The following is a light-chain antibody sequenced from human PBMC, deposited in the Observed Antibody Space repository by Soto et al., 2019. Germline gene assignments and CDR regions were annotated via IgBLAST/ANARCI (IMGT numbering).Light chain of an antibody. Sequence: QSVLTQPPSASGSPGQSVTISCTGTSSDVGGYDYVSWYQQHPGKAPKLMIYEVSKRSSGVPDRFSGSKSGNTASLTVSGLQAEDEADYYCSSYAGSNNVFGTGTKVTVL. CDR2: EVS. J-gene: IGLJ1*01. CDR3: SSYAGSNNV. CDR1: SSDVGGYDY. V-gene: IGLV2-8*01.